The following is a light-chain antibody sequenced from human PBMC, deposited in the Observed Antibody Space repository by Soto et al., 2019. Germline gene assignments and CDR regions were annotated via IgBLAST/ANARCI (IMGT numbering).Light chain of an antibody. Sequence: EIVMTQSPATLSVSPGERATLSCRASQSVSSNLAWYQQKPGQAPRLLIYGASTRATGIPARFSGSGSGTEFTLTISSLQSEDFAVYYCQQYGSSPPWPFGQVAKAAIK. CDR3: QQYGSSPPWP. CDR1: QSVSSN. J-gene: IGKJ1*01. CDR2: GAS. V-gene: IGKV3-15*01.